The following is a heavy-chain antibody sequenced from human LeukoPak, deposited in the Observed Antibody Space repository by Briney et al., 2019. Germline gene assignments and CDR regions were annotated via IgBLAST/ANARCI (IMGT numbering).Heavy chain of an antibody. D-gene: IGHD4-23*01. CDR2: IYYSGST. CDR3: ATTTILYYGGADY. CDR1: GGSISSSSYY. J-gene: IGHJ4*02. Sequence: SETLSLTCTVSGGSISSSSYYWCWIRQPPGKGLEWIGSIYYSGSTYYNPSLKSRVPLSVDTSKNQSSLKLSSVTAADTAVYYCATTTILYYGGADYWGQGTLVTVSS. V-gene: IGHV4-39*01.